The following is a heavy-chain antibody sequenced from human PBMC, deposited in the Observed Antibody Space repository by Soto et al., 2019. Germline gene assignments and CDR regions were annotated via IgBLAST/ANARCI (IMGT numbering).Heavy chain of an antibody. Sequence: SETLSLTCTVSGGSISSYYWSWIRQPPGKGLEWIGYIYYSGSTNYNPSLKSRVTISVDTSKNQFSLKLSSVTAADTAVYYCARRYGGKFDYWGRGSLVIVSA. CDR2: IYYSGST. J-gene: IGHJ4*02. V-gene: IGHV4-59*01. CDR3: ARRYGGKFDY. CDR1: GGSISSYY. D-gene: IGHD1-26*01.